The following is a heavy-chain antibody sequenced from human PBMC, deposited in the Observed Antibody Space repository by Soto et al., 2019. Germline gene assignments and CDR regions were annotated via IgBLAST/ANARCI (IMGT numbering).Heavy chain of an antibody. D-gene: IGHD6-19*01. V-gene: IGHV3-48*01. CDR1: GFTFSSYS. CDR3: ASLRIAVAARGWFDP. J-gene: IGHJ5*02. Sequence: PGGSLRLSCAASGFTFSSYSMNWVRQAPGKVLEWVSYISSSSSTIYYADSVKGRFTISRDNAKNSLYLQMNSLRAEDTAVYYCASLRIAVAARGWFDPWGQGTLVTVSS. CDR2: ISSSSSTI.